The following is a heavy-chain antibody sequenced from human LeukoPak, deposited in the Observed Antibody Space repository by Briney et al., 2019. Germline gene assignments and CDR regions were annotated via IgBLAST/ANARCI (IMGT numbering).Heavy chain of an antibody. J-gene: IGHJ4*02. V-gene: IGHV1-2*02. CDR1: GYTFSDNY. Sequence: ASVKVSGKASGYTFSDNYMHWVRQAPGQGLEYMGWIKPNGGGTKYAQKFQGRVTMTRDTSISTAYMELNRLRSDDTAVYFCARGTWFGDSLGTDFWGQGTLVTVSS. CDR3: ARGTWFGDSLGTDF. D-gene: IGHD3-10*01. CDR2: IKPNGGGT.